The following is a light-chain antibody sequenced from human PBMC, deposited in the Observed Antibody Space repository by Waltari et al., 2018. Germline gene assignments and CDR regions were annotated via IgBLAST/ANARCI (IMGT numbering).Light chain of an antibody. CDR1: QSLLHRNGNNY. Sequence: DIVVTQSPLSLPVTPGEPASISCRSSQSLLHRNGNNYLDWSLQKPGQSPQLPIYLGSNRASGVPDRFSGSGSGTDFTLRISRVEAEDVGVYYCMQSLQTLWTFGQGTKVEIK. CDR2: LGS. V-gene: IGKV2-28*01. J-gene: IGKJ1*01. CDR3: MQSLQTLWT.